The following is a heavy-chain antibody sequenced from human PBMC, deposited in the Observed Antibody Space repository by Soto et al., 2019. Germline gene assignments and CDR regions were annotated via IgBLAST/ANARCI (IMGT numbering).Heavy chain of an antibody. CDR1: GFTFASYV. Sequence: PVGSLRLSCAGSGFTFASYVMTWVRQAPGKGLEWVSSISATGGSTYYPGSVKGPFTTSRDNPKNTLYLQMNSLRAEDTDIYYCANAEHPRRSIGFDYWGQGTLVTVSS. CDR3: ANAEHPRRSIGFDY. V-gene: IGHV3-23*01. J-gene: IGHJ4*02. CDR2: ISATGGST. D-gene: IGHD3-16*02.